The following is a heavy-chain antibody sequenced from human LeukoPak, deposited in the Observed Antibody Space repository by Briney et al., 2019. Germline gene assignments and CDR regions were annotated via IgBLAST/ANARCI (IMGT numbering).Heavy chain of an antibody. J-gene: IGHJ6*02. Sequence: SETLSLTRTVSAGSINNYYWSWIRQPPGKGLEWIGYIYYSGSTNYNPSLKSRVTISVDTSKKQVSLSLSSVTAADTAVYYCARVAARYVGMDVWGQGTTVTVSS. CDR3: ARVAARYVGMDV. CDR2: IYYSGST. D-gene: IGHD6-6*01. V-gene: IGHV4-59*01. CDR1: AGSINNYY.